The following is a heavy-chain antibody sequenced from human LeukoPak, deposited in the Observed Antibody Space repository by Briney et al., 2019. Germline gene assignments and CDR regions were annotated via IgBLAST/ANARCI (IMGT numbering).Heavy chain of an antibody. CDR3: ASGDFWSGYRGGAFDI. J-gene: IGHJ3*02. D-gene: IGHD3-3*01. V-gene: IGHV3-7*01. CDR1: GFTFSSYW. Sequence: EGSLRLSCAASGFTFSSYWMSWVRQAPGKGLEWVANIKQDGSEKYYVDSVKGRFTISRDNAKNSLYLQMNSLRAEDTAVYYCASGDFWSGYRGGAFDIWGQGTMVTVSS. CDR2: IKQDGSEK.